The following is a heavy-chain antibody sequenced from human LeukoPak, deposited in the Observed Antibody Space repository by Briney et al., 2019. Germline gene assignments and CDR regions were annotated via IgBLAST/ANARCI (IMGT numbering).Heavy chain of an antibody. Sequence: PSQTLSLTCTVSGGSISSSSYYWSWIRQPPGKGLEWIGRIYTSGSTNYNPSLKSRVTISVDASKNQFSLKLTSVTAADTAVYYCARDRYGLGFDYWGQGTLVTVSS. CDR1: GGSISSSSYY. J-gene: IGHJ4*02. D-gene: IGHD5-18*01. CDR3: ARDRYGLGFDY. V-gene: IGHV4-61*02. CDR2: IYTSGST.